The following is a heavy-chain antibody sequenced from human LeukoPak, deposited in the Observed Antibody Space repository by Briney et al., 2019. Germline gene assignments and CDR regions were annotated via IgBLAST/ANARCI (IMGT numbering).Heavy chain of an antibody. D-gene: IGHD3-10*01. V-gene: IGHV1-18*01. CDR2: VNAYNGNT. Sequence: ASVKVSCKASGYTFISYGFSWVRQAPGRGLEWMGWVNAYNGNTNYAQKFQGRVTMTTDTSTSTAYVELRSLRSDDTAVYYCARAGNYYYMDVWGKGTTVTVSS. CDR1: GYTFISYG. J-gene: IGHJ6*03. CDR3: ARAGNYYYMDV.